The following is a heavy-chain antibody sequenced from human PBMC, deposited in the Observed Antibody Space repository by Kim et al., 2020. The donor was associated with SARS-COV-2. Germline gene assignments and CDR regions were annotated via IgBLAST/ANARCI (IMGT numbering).Heavy chain of an antibody. CDR2: IIPIFGTA. CDR3: AREGIAVAGDGADFDY. J-gene: IGHJ4*02. Sequence: SVKVSCKASGGTFSSYAISWVRQAPGQGLEWMGGIIPIFGTANYAQKFQGRVTITADESTSTAYMELSSLRSEDTAVYYCAREGIAVAGDGADFDYWGQGTLVTVSS. D-gene: IGHD6-19*01. CDR1: GGTFSSYA. V-gene: IGHV1-69*13.